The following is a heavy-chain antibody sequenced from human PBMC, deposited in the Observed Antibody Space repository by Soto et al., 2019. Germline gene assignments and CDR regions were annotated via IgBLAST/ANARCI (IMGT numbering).Heavy chain of an antibody. CDR3: ARDLSGRADV. CDR1: ESTFSSYW. Sequence: EVQLVESGGGLVRPGGSLRLSCVASESTFSSYWVHWVRQTPGKGLVWVSRLNEDGSFTSYADSVQGRFTIFRDNAKKTLYLQMNSLRAEDTAVYYCARDLSGRADVWGQGTTVTVSS. D-gene: IGHD3-10*01. J-gene: IGHJ6*02. CDR2: LNEDGSFT. V-gene: IGHV3-74*01.